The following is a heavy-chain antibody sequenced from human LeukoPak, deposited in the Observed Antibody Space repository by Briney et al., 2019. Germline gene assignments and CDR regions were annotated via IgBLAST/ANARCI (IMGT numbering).Heavy chain of an antibody. V-gene: IGHV3-7*01. CDR2: IKQDGSEK. Sequence: GGSLRLSCAASGFTFSSYWMTWVRQAPGKGLEWVASIKQDGSEKYYVDSVKGRFTISRDNTRNSLYLQMSSLRAEDTAVYYCARGLRASGGSYWGQGTLVTVSS. CDR3: ARGLRASGGSY. CDR1: GFTFSSYW. D-gene: IGHD4-17*01. J-gene: IGHJ4*02.